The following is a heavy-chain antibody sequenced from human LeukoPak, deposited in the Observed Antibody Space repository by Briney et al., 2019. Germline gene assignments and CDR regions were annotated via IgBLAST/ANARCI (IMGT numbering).Heavy chain of an antibody. V-gene: IGHV3-33*01. J-gene: IGHJ4*02. Sequence: GRSLRLSCAASGFTFSSYGMHWVRQAPGKGLEWVAVVWYDGSKKYSADSVKGRITISRDDSKNTLYLQMNSLGAEDTAVYYCARGVGYYDSSGTIDYWGQGTLVTVSS. CDR3: ARGVGYYDSSGTIDY. D-gene: IGHD3-22*01. CDR1: GFTFSSYG. CDR2: VWYDGSKK.